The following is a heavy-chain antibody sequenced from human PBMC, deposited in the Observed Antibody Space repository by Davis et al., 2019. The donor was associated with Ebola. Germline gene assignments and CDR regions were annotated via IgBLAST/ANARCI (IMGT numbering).Heavy chain of an antibody. V-gene: IGHV3-53*01. CDR3: ARGGGDYGYFDY. Sequence: PGGSLRLSCAASGFTFSSYAMSWVRQAPGKGLEWVSVIYSGGSTYYADSVKGRFTISRDNSKNTLYLQMNSLRAEDTAVYYCARGGGDYGYFDYWGQGTLVTVSS. D-gene: IGHD4-17*01. J-gene: IGHJ4*02. CDR1: GFTFSSYA. CDR2: IYSGGST.